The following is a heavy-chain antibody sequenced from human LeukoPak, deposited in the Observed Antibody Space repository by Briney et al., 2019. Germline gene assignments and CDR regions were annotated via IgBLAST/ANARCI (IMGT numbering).Heavy chain of an antibody. Sequence: PGGSLRLSCAASGCTFSSYAMSWVRQAPGKGREWVSAISGRGGSTYYADSVKGRFTISRDNSKNTLYLQMNSLRAEDTAVYHCAKGTGAGSGYYYYYYYMDVWGKGTTVTVSS. CDR2: ISGRGGST. D-gene: IGHD3-22*01. V-gene: IGHV3-23*01. J-gene: IGHJ6*03. CDR3: AKGTGAGSGYYYYYYYMDV. CDR1: GCTFSSYA.